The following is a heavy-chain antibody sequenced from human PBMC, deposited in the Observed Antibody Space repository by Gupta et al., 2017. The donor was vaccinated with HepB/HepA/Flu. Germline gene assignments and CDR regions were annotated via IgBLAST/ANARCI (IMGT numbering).Heavy chain of an antibody. CDR3: ARNATLVVGAFDI. D-gene: IGHD2-21*01. J-gene: IGHJ3*02. Sequence: QLQLQESGPGLLKPSETLSLTCTVSGGSITNYDYSWGWIRQPPGKGLEWIGTIYYSGKTYYSPSLKSRSTISADSSKNQFSLQLKSVTAADTALYYCARNATLVVGAFDIWGQGTMVTVSS. CDR1: GGSITNYDYS. CDR2: IYYSGKT. V-gene: IGHV4-39*01.